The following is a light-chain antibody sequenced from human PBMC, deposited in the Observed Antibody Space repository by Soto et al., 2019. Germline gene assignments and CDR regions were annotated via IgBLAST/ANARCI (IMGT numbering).Light chain of an antibody. V-gene: IGKV1-39*01. CDR1: QSISSY. CDR2: AAS. Sequence: IQMTQSPSSLSASVGDRVTITCRASQSISSYLNWYQPKPGKAPKLLIYAASSLQSGVPSRFSGSGSGTDVTLTISSLQPEDGATYYGQQSYSNPFTVGPGTKVDIK. CDR3: QQSYSNPFT. J-gene: IGKJ3*01.